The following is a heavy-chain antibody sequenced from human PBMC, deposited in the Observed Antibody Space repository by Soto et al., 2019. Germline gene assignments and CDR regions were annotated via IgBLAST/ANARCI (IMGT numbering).Heavy chain of an antibody. CDR2: IKSKTDGGTT. D-gene: IGHD2-21*02. J-gene: IGHJ4*02. CDR1: GFSFSNAW. CDR3: TTFSVVTANDY. V-gene: IGHV3-15*07. Sequence: EVQLVESGGGLVKPGGSLRLSCAASGFSFSNAWMNWVRQAPGKGLEWVGRIKSKTDGGTTEYGAPVRGRFTISRDDSSNTLYLQMNSLRTEDTAVYHCTTFSVVTANDYWGQGALVTVSS.